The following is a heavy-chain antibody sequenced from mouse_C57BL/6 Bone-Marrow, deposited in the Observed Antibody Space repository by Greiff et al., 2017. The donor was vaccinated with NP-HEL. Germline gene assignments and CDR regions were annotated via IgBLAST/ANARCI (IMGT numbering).Heavy chain of an antibody. D-gene: IGHD5-1*01. V-gene: IGHV2-2*01. CDR1: GFSLTSCG. CDR2: IWSGGST. Sequence: VQLQESGPGLVQPSQSLSITCTVSGFSLTSCGVHWVRQSPGKGLEWLGVIWSGGSTDYNAAFISRLSISKDNSKSQVFFKMNSLQADDTAIYYCARTGGRQYPYAMDYWGQGTSVTVSS. CDR3: ARTGGRQYPYAMDY. J-gene: IGHJ4*01.